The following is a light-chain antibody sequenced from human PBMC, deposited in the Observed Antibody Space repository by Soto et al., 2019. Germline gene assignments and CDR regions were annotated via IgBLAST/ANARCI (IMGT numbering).Light chain of an antibody. CDR1: QSVSSR. Sequence: EIVMTQSPATLSVSPGERATRSCRASQSVSSRLAWYQQKRGQAPRLLIYDASTRATGIPARFSGSGSGTEFNLTISSPQSEDFAIYYCRHYNNWPPETFGQGTKVDIK. CDR3: RHYNNWPPET. CDR2: DAS. J-gene: IGKJ1*01. V-gene: IGKV3-15*01.